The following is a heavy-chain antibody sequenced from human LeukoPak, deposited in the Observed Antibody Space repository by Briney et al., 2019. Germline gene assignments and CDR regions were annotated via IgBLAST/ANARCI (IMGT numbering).Heavy chain of an antibody. Sequence: SETLSLTCTVSGGSITYGCYYWSWIRQAPGKRLEWIGRTHKSGTTHYNPSLRSRVILSLDMSKNQFSLQLSSVTAADTAVYYCARASWNYLERWGQGSLVTVSS. CDR2: THKSGTT. CDR1: GGSITYGCYY. V-gene: IGHV4-61*02. J-gene: IGHJ4*02. D-gene: IGHD1-7*01. CDR3: ARASWNYLER.